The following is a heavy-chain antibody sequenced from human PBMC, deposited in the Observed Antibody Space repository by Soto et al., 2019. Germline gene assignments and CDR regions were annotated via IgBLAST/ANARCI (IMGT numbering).Heavy chain of an antibody. CDR2: MYYRGST. D-gene: IGHD3-3*01. Sequence: QVPLQESGPGLVKPSQTLSLTCTVSGGSISSGGYYWSWIRQHPGKGLEGVGYMYYRGSTYYNPALKSRVTISVDTSKNQFSLKLSSVTAADTAVYYCARDSESRITIFGVVSYYYGMDVWGQGTTVTVSS. J-gene: IGHJ6*02. CDR3: ARDSESRITIFGVVSYYYGMDV. V-gene: IGHV4-31*03. CDR1: GGSISSGGYY.